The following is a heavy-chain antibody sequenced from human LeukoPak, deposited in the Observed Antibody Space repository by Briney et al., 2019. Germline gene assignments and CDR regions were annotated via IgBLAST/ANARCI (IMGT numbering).Heavy chain of an antibody. Sequence: GGSLRLSCAASGFTFSSYGMHWVRQAPGKGLEWVAVISYDGSNKYYADSVKGRFTISRDNSKNTLYLQMNSLRAEDTAVYYCAKVWRVKVVAASIDYWGQGTLVTVSS. CDR3: AKVWRVKVVAASIDY. J-gene: IGHJ4*02. V-gene: IGHV3-30*18. D-gene: IGHD2-15*01. CDR2: ISYDGSNK. CDR1: GFTFSSYG.